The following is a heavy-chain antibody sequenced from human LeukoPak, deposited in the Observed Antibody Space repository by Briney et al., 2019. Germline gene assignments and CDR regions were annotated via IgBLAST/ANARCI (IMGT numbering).Heavy chain of an antibody. CDR1: GGSISNDNYY. V-gene: IGHV4-61*02. CDR3: ARGVPMSY. D-gene: IGHD1-1*01. Sequence: SEALSLTCTVSGGSISNDNYYWSWIRQPAGKGLEWIGRIFSSGSTNYNPSLKSRVTISLDTSKNQFSLKLSSVTAADTAVYYCARGVPMSYWGQGTLVTVSS. CDR2: IFSSGST. J-gene: IGHJ4*02.